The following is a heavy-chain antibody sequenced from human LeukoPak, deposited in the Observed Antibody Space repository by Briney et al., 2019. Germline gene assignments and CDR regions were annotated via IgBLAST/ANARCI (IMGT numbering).Heavy chain of an antibody. J-gene: IGHJ4*02. D-gene: IGHD5-18*01. CDR2: INHSGST. Sequence: SETLSLTCAVYGGSFSGYYWSWIRQPPGKGLEWIGEINHSGSTNYNPSLKSRVTISVDTSKNQFSLKLSSVTAADTAVYYCARQVGYGGRFDYWGQGTLVTVSS. CDR3: ARQVGYGGRFDY. V-gene: IGHV4-34*01. CDR1: GGSFSGYY.